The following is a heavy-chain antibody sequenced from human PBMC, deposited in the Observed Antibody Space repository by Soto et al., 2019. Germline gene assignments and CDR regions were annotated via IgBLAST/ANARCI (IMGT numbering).Heavy chain of an antibody. V-gene: IGHV1-69*12. Sequence: QVQLVQSGAEVKKPGSSVKVSCKASGGTFSSYAISWVRQAPGQGLEWMGGIIPIFGTADYAQKFQGRVTITAADXTXTSXMELSTLRSEDTAVYCCAIQGGSSPEGRYYYGMDVWGQGTTVTVSS. D-gene: IGHD1-26*01. J-gene: IGHJ6*02. CDR2: IIPIFGTA. CDR1: GGTFSSYA. CDR3: AIQGGSSPEGRYYYGMDV.